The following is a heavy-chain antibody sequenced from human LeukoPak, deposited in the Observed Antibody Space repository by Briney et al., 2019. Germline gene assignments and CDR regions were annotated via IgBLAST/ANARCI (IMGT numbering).Heavy chain of an antibody. D-gene: IGHD6-19*01. CDR3: ARGKEKWLDHFDY. V-gene: IGHV3-48*02. CDR2: ISTTSSTI. J-gene: IGHJ4*02. CDR1: GFTFSSYG. Sequence: PGGSLRLSCAASGFTFSSYGMNWVRRAPGKGLEWVSYISTTSSTIYYADSVKGRFTMSRDNAKSSLYLQMDSLRDEDTAVYYCARGKEKWLDHFDYWGQGSLVTVSS.